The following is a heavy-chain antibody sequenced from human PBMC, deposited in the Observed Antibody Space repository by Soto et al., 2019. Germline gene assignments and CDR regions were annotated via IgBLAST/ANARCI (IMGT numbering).Heavy chain of an antibody. CDR3: TRDLDHYDIVTGPYYYGMDV. J-gene: IGHJ6*04. D-gene: IGHD3-9*01. Sequence: SETLSLTCTVSGGSISSYYWSRILQPPGKERDWILYIYYSGCPNYNLSPTSPVTISVDTPKNQFSQRLCSVTAADTALYYCTRDLDHYDIVTGPYYYGMDVWGKGSTVTVAS. V-gene: IGHV4-59*01. CDR2: IYYSGCP. CDR1: GGSISSYY.